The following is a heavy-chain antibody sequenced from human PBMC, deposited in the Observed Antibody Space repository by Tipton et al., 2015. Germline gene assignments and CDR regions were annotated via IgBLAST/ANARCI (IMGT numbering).Heavy chain of an antibody. CDR3: ARARGRPGGLFDS. J-gene: IGHJ4*02. D-gene: IGHD4-23*01. CDR2: IQYSGST. CDR1: SDSISKYY. Sequence: TLSLTCSVSSDSISKYYWSWIRQPPGKELEWIGYIQYSGSTNYNPSLKSRVTISVDTSKTQFSLKMSSVTASDTAVYYCARARGRPGGLFDSWGQGILVTVSP. V-gene: IGHV4-59*01.